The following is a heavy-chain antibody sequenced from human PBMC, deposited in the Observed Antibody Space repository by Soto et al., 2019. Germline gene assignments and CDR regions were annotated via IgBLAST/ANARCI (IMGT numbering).Heavy chain of an antibody. CDR1: GGTFSSYA. Sequence: SVKVSCKASGGTFSSYAISWVRQAPGQGLEWMGGIIPIFGTANYAQKFQGRVTITADESTSTAYMELSSLRSEDTAVYYCARGAQLYYYDSSGYYWHWGQGTLVTVSS. D-gene: IGHD3-22*01. V-gene: IGHV1-69*13. CDR2: IIPIFGTA. CDR3: ARGAQLYYYDSSGYYWH. J-gene: IGHJ4*02.